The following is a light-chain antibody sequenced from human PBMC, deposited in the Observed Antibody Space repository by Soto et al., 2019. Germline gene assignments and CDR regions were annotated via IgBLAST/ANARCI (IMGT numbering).Light chain of an antibody. CDR2: RNN. Sequence: QSVLTQPPSASGTPGQRVTISCSGSSSNIGSNSVCWYQQLPGTAPNLLIYRNNQRPSGVPDRFSGSKSGTSASLAISGLRSEDDADYYCSSWDDSLSGHVVFGGGTKLTVL. J-gene: IGLJ2*01. CDR1: SSNIGSNS. V-gene: IGLV1-47*01. CDR3: SSWDDSLSGHVV.